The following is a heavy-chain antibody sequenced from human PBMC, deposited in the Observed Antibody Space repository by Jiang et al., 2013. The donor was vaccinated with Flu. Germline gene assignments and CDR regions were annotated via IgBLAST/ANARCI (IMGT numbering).Heavy chain of an antibody. CDR2: ISSSGSTI. Sequence: QLVESGGGLVKPGGSLRLSCAASGFTFSDYYMSWIRQAPGKGLEWVSYISSSGSTIYYADSVKGRFTISRDNAKNSLYLQMNSLRAEDTAVYYCARVSPGEYDSSGYYYTDAFDIWGQGTMVTVSS. D-gene: IGHD3-22*01. V-gene: IGHV3-11*01. CDR3: ARVSPGEYDSSGYYYTDAFDI. CDR1: GFTFSDYY. J-gene: IGHJ3*02.